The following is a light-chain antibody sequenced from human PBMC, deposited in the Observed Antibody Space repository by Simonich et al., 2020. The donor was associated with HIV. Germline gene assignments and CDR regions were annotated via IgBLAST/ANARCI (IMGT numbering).Light chain of an antibody. CDR1: SSDVGGYNY. V-gene: IGLV2-8*01. Sequence: QSALTQPPSASGSPGQSVTISCTGTSSDVGGYNYGSWYQQHPGKAPKLMIYEVSQRPSGVPDRFSCAKSGNTASLTVSGLQAEDEADYYCQSYDSSLSGSIVVFGGGTKLTVL. CDR3: QSYDSSLSGSIVV. J-gene: IGLJ2*01. CDR2: EVS.